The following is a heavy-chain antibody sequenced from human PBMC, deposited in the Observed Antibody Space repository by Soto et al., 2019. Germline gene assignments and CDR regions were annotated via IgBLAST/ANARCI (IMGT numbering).Heavy chain of an antibody. CDR1: GFTFRSYA. V-gene: IGHV3-23*01. CDR2: VSGRAAST. CDR3: ARTLPSKKNQQKWADAFDV. Sequence: EVQLLESGGGLVQPGGSLRLSCAASGFTFRSYAMTWVRQVPGKGLEWVSTVSGRAASTKYADSVKGRFTISRDNSKNTLYIQANVLRAEDTAVYYWARTLPSKKNQQKWADAFDVWGQGTTVTVSS. J-gene: IGHJ3*01. D-gene: IGHD2-2*01.